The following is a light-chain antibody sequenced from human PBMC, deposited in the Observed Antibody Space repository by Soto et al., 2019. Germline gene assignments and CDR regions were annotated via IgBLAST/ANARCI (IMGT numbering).Light chain of an antibody. V-gene: IGKV2-28*01. CDR2: LGS. J-gene: IGKJ1*01. CDR1: QSLLYSNGYNY. CDR3: MQALQTRT. Sequence: DVVVTQSPLSLPVTPGEPAPISCRSSQSLLYSNGYNYLDWYLQKPGQSPQLLIYLGSNRASGVPDRFSGSGSGTDFTLKISRVEAEDVGVYYCMQALQTRTFGQGTKVDIK.